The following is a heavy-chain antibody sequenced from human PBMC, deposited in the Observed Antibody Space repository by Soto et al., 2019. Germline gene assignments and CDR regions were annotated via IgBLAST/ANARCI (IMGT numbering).Heavy chain of an antibody. V-gene: IGHV3-66*01. CDR3: ARGRGSTGYLGREHYFDY. Sequence: GGSLRLSCAASGFSVTNNYMNWVRQAPGKGLEWVSIIDIGGNTYYADSVKDRFTISRDNSRNTLYLHMDSLRAEDTAVYYCARGRGSTGYLGREHYFDYWGQRTLVTVSS. J-gene: IGHJ4*02. CDR1: GFSVTNNY. D-gene: IGHD2-2*01. CDR2: IDIGGNT.